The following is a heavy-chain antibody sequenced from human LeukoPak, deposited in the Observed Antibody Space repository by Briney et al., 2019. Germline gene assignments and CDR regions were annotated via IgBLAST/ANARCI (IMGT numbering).Heavy chain of an antibody. J-gene: IGHJ3*02. CDR1: GYTFTGYY. CDR3: ARVKTMAKGPCAFDI. Sequence: ASVKVSCKASGYTFTGYYMHWVRQAPGQGLEWMGWINPNSGGTNYAQKFQGRVTMTRDTSISTAYMELSRLRSDDTAVYYCARVKTMAKGPCAFDIWGQGTMVTVSS. V-gene: IGHV1-2*02. D-gene: IGHD4/OR15-4a*01. CDR2: INPNSGGT.